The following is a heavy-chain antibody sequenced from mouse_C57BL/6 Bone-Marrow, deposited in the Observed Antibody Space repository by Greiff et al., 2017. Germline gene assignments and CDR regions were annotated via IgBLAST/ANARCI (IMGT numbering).Heavy chain of an antibody. D-gene: IGHD2-1*01. J-gene: IGHJ3*01. CDR2: ISSGGSYT. CDR3: ARQGGNYPFAY. Sequence: EVHLVESGGDLVKPGGSLKLSCAASGFTFSSYGMSWVRQTPDKRLEWVATISSGGSYTYYPDSVKGRFTISRDNAKNTLYLQMSSLKSEDTAMYYCARQGGNYPFAYWGQGTLVTVSA. V-gene: IGHV5-6*01. CDR1: GFTFSSYG.